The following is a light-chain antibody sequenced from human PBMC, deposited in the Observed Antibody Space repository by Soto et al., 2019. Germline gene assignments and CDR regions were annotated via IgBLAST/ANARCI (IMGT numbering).Light chain of an antibody. CDR3: QQHGSTPRT. CDR2: HAA. Sequence: EMVLTQSPGTLSLSPGERATLSCRASQIVTSRYLAWYQQKPGQAPRLLIYHAANRAAGIPDRFSGSGSGTDFTLTITGLEPEDIAVYYCQQHGSTPRTFGQGTKVEIK. J-gene: IGKJ1*01. CDR1: QIVTSRY. V-gene: IGKV3-20*01.